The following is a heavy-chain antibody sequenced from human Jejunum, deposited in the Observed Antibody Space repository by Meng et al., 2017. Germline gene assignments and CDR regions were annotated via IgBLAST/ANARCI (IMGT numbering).Heavy chain of an antibody. D-gene: IGHD6-19*01. CDR3: ARAVYNSGWYPDYFDY. Sequence: GESLKISCAASGFTFSSYEMNWVRQAPGKGLKWVSHISSGGLTIYTDSVKGRFTISRDNAKNSLYLQMNTLRAEDTAVYYCARAVYNSGWYPDYFDYWGQGTLVTVSS. J-gene: IGHJ4*02. CDR1: GFTFSSYE. CDR2: ISSGGLTI. V-gene: IGHV3-48*03.